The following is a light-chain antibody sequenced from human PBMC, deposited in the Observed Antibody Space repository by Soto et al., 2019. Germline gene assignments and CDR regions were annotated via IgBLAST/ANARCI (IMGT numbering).Light chain of an antibody. V-gene: IGKV3-20*01. Sequence: DIVLTQSPGTLSLSPGERATLSCRASQSVSSSYLAWYQQKPGQAPRLLIYGASIRATGIPDRFSGSGSGTDFTLTIDSLQSEDFALYFCQQSNNWPYTFGQGTKLEIK. CDR2: GAS. CDR3: QQSNNWPYT. CDR1: QSVSSSY. J-gene: IGKJ2*01.